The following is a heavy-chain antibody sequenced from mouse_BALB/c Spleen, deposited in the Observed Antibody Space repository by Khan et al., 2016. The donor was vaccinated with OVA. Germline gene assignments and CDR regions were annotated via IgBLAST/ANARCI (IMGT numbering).Heavy chain of an antibody. V-gene: IGHV5-17*02. J-gene: IGHJ2*01. CDR3: ARRDSFDY. CDR1: GFTFSGFG. CDR2: ISSGSSTI. Sequence: EVELVESGGGLVQPGGSRKLSCAASGFTFSGFGMHWVRQAPEKGLEWVAYISSGSSTIYYADKVKGRFTISTDNPKNTLFLQMTRRRSEDTAMYYCARRDSFDYWGQGTTLTVSS.